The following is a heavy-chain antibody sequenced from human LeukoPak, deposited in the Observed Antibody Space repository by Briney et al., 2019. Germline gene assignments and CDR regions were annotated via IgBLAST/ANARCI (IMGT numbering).Heavy chain of an antibody. CDR2: ISGSGGST. V-gene: IGHV3-23*01. CDR3: AKPPGSSWYRPFDY. Sequence: PGGPLRLSCAASGFTFSSYAMNWVRQAPGKGLEWVSAISGSGGSTYYADSVKGRFTISRDNSKNTLYLQMNSLRAEDTAVYYCAKPPGSSWYRPFDYWGQGTLVTVPS. J-gene: IGHJ4*02. CDR1: GFTFSSYA. D-gene: IGHD6-13*01.